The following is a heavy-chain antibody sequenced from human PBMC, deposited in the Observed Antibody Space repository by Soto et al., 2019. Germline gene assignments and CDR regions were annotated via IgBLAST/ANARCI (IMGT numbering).Heavy chain of an antibody. D-gene: IGHD2-15*01. CDR1: GFTFSSNW. CDR2: IKQDGSEK. Sequence: EVQLVESGGGLVQPGGSLRLSCAASGFTFSSNWMSWVRQAPGKGLEWVANIKQDGSEKYYVDSVKGRFTISRDNAKNSLYLQMNSLRAEDTAVYYCARVNIVVVVAATHDAFDIWGQGTMVTVSS. V-gene: IGHV3-7*01. CDR3: ARVNIVVVVAATHDAFDI. J-gene: IGHJ3*02.